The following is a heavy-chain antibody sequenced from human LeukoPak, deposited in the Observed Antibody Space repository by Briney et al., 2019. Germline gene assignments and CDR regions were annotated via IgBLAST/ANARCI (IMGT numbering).Heavy chain of an antibody. V-gene: IGHV4-38-2*02. CDR1: GYSVSSGYY. Sequence: SETLSLTCSVSGYSVSSGYYWGWIRQTPGKELEWTGSIYHSGSTSYNPSLKSRVTMSVDTSKNQFSLRLSSVTAADTAVYSCARGLGVSAWRYYFDYWGQGTLVTVSS. D-gene: IGHD6-19*01. CDR3: ARGLGVSAWRYYFDY. J-gene: IGHJ4*02. CDR2: IYHSGST.